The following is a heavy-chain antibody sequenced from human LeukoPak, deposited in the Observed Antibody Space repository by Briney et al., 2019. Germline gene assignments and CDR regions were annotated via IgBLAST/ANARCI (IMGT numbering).Heavy chain of an antibody. CDR2: ISYDGSNK. Sequence: QPGGSLRLSCAASGFTFSSYGMHWVRQAPGKGLEWVAVISYDGSNKYYADSVKGRFTISRDNSKNTLYLQMNSLRAEDTAVYYCAILPQPPKYSGYDISPVDYWGQGTLVTVSS. V-gene: IGHV3-30*03. CDR1: GFTFSSYG. CDR3: AILPQPPKYSGYDISPVDY. J-gene: IGHJ4*02. D-gene: IGHD5-12*01.